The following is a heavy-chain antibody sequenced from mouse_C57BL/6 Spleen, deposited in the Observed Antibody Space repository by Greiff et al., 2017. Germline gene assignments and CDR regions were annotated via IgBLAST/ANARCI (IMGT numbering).Heavy chain of an antibody. Sequence: QVQLQQPGAELVKPGASVKLSCKASGYTFTSYWVHWVKQRPGQGLEWIGMIHPNSGSTNYNEKFKSKATLTVDKSSSTAYMQRSSLTSEDAAVYYCARKLANWDGFGYWGQGTLVTVSA. CDR1: GYTFTSYW. CDR2: IHPNSGST. D-gene: IGHD4-1*01. CDR3: ARKLANWDGFGY. V-gene: IGHV1-64*01. J-gene: IGHJ3*01.